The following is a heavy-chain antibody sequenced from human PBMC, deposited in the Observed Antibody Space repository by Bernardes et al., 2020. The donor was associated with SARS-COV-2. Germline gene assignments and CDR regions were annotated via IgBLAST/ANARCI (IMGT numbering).Heavy chain of an antibody. CDR2: TYPGNSDT. D-gene: IGHD1-26*01. Sequence: SLNLSCEGSGYSFSNYWIGWVRQMPGTGLEWMGITYPGNSDTRYSPSFQGQVTISADKSITTAYLQWSSLKVSDTAMYYCARAASSGSNPKDWFDPWGQGTLVTVSS. V-gene: IGHV5-51*01. CDR3: ARAASSGSNPKDWFDP. J-gene: IGHJ5*02. CDR1: GYSFSNYW.